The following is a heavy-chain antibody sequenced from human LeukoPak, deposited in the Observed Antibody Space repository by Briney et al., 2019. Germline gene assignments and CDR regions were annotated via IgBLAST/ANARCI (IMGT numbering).Heavy chain of an antibody. V-gene: IGHV3-7*01. CDR3: AHATAPDAFDI. D-gene: IGHD2-2*01. Sequence: SGGSLRLSCAASGFTLSSYWMSWVRQAPGKGLEWVANIKQDGSEKYYVDSVKGRFTISRDNAKNSLYLQMNSLRAEDTAVYYCAHATAPDAFDIWGQGTMVTVSS. CDR2: IKQDGSEK. J-gene: IGHJ3*02. CDR1: GFTLSSYW.